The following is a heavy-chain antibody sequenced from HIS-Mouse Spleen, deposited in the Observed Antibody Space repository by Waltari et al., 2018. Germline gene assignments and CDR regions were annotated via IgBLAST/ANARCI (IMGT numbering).Heavy chain of an antibody. V-gene: IGHV3-21*01. J-gene: IGHJ4*02. CDR1: GFTFISYS. D-gene: IGHD1-26*01. CDR2: ISSSSSYI. CDR3: ARGPDSGSSLSPDY. Sequence: VQLVESGGGLFKPGGSLRLSGAASGFTFISYSITWVRQAPGKGLEWVSSISSSSSYIYYADSVKGRFTISRDNAKNSLYLQMNSLRAEDTAVYYCARGPDSGSSLSPDYWGQGTLVTVSS.